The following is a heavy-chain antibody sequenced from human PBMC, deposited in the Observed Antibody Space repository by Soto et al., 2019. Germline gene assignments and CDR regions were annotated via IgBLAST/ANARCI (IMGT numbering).Heavy chain of an antibody. D-gene: IGHD3-9*01. Sequence: PSETLSLTCAVYGGSFSGYYWSWIRQPPGKGLEWIGEINHSGSTNYNPSLKSRVTISVDTSKNQFSLKLSSVTAADTAVYDCASFESSLYYFDYWGQGNLVTFSS. V-gene: IGHV4-34*01. CDR2: INHSGST. J-gene: IGHJ4*02. CDR1: GGSFSGYY. CDR3: ASFESSLYYFDY.